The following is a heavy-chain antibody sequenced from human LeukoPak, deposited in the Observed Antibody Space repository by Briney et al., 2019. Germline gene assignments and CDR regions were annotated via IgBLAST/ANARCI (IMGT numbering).Heavy chain of an antibody. CDR2: ISVGHST. V-gene: IGHV3-23*01. J-gene: IGHJ6*02. CDR1: GFTFSNYA. CDR3: ARTPHYYYGMDV. Sequence: PGGSLRLSCVASGFTFSNYAMNWVRQAPGKGLDWVSTISVGHSTNYADSVRGRFTISRDNSKNTLYLQMNSLRAEDTAVYYCARTPHYYYGMDVWGQGTTVTVSS.